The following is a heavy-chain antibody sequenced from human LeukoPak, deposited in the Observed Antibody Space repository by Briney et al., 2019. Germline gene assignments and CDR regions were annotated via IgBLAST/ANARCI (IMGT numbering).Heavy chain of an antibody. J-gene: IGHJ4*02. CDR3: ARGEDTAMVPPDC. CDR2: INPNSGGT. Sequence: GASVTVSCTASGYTFTGYYMHWVRQAPGQGLEWMGWINPNSGGTNYAQKFQGRVTMTRDTPISTAYMELSRLRSDDTAVYYCARGEDTAMVPPDCWGQGTLVTVSS. V-gene: IGHV1-2*02. D-gene: IGHD5-18*01. CDR1: GYTFTGYY.